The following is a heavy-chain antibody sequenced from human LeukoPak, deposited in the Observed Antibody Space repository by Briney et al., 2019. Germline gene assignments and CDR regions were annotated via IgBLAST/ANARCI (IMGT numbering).Heavy chain of an antibody. CDR1: GGSISSYY. D-gene: IGHD7-27*01. Sequence: SETLSLTCTVSGGSISSYYWSWIRQPPGKGLEWIGYIYYTGNTKYNPSLKSRVTISVDTSKNQFSVKLSSVTAADTSVYYCARLNNWGSEYYFDYWGQGTLVTVSS. V-gene: IGHV4-59*08. J-gene: IGHJ4*02. CDR3: ARLNNWGSEYYFDY. CDR2: IYYTGNT.